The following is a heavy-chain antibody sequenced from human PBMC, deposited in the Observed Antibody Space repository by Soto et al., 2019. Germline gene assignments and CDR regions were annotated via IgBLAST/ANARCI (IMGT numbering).Heavy chain of an antibody. CDR2: INGDGSTI. CDR3: VNGGYSGAGVYYFDF. Sequence: EVQLVESGGGLVQPGGSLRLSCAASGFTFSNSWIHWVRQAPGKGLVWVSRINGDGSTINYADSVNGRFTISRDNAKNTLYLQLNSLRVEDTAVYYCVNGGYSGAGVYYFDFWGQGTLVTVSS. J-gene: IGHJ4*02. CDR1: GFTFSNSW. D-gene: IGHD5-12*01. V-gene: IGHV3-74*01.